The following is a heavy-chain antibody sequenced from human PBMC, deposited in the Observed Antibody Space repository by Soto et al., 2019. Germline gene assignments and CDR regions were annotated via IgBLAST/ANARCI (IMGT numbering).Heavy chain of an antibody. CDR2: INHSGST. J-gene: IGHJ5*02. Sequence: SETLSLTCAVYGGSFSGYYWSWIRQPPGKGLEWIGEINHSGSTNYNPSLKSRVTISVDTSKNQFSLKLSPVTAADTAVYYCARWTLVVVPASPVSNWFDPWGQGTLVTVSS. CDR3: ARWTLVVVPASPVSNWFDP. V-gene: IGHV4-34*01. D-gene: IGHD2-2*01. CDR1: GGSFSGYY.